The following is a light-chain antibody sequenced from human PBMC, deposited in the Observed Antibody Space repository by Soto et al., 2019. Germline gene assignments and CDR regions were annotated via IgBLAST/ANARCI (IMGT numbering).Light chain of an antibody. J-gene: IGKJ4*01. Sequence: DIEMTQSPSSVSASVGDRVTLTCRASHDISTWLAWYQQKPGRAPALLISAASTFQSGVPSRFSYWGSGTEFTLTISSLQPEDFATYYCQQGDSFPFTFGGGTKVEIK. CDR2: AAS. V-gene: IGKV1-12*01. CDR1: HDISTW. CDR3: QQGDSFPFT.